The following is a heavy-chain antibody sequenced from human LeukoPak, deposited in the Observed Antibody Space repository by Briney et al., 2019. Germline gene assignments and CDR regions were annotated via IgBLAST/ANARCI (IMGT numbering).Heavy chain of an antibody. V-gene: IGHV4-39*01. J-gene: IGHJ4*02. D-gene: IGHD2-2*01. CDR3: ARKDIVVVPAANWDY. CDR1: GGSISSSSYY. Sequence: PSETLSLTCTVSGGSISSSSYYWGWIRQPPGKGLEWFGSIYYSGSTYYNPSLKSRVTISVDTSKNPFSLKLSSVTAADTAVYYCARKDIVVVPAANWDYWGQGTLVTVSS. CDR2: IYYSGST.